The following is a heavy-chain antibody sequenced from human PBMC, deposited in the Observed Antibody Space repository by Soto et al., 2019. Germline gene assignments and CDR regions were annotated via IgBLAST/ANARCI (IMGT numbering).Heavy chain of an antibody. J-gene: IGHJ3*02. CDR3: AREADDYGDYTRAFDI. D-gene: IGHD4-17*01. V-gene: IGHV3-21*01. CDR1: GFTFRSYS. CDR2: ISTTSSYI. Sequence: EVQLVESGGGLVKPGGSLRLSCVASGFTFRSYSMNWVRQAPGKGLEWVSSISTTSSYIYYGDSVKGRFTISRDNAKKSLLLQMNSLRAEDTAIYYCAREADDYGDYTRAFDIWGQGTTVTVSS.